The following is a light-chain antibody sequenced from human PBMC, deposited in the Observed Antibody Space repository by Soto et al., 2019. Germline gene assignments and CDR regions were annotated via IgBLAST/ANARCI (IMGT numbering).Light chain of an antibody. J-gene: IGKJ1*01. CDR2: GAS. V-gene: IGKV3-15*01. CDR1: QSVSSN. CDR3: QHYNNWPPWT. Sequence: EILMTQSPATLSVSPGERATLSCRASQSVSSNVAWYQQKHGQAPRLLIYGASTRATGIPARFSGSGSGTEFTLTISSLQYEDFAVYYCQHYNNWPPWTFGQGTKVEIK.